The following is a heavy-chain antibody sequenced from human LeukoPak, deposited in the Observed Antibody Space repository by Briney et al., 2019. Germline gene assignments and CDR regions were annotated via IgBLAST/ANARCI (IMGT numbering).Heavy chain of an antibody. J-gene: IGHJ5*02. D-gene: IGHD3-3*01. CDR2: ISSSGSTI. CDR3: ARMYYVERNWFDP. V-gene: IGHV3-11*01. CDR1: GFTFSDYY. Sequence: GGSLRLSCAASGFTFSDYYMSWIRQAPGKGREWVSYISSSGSTIYYADSVKGRFTISRDSAKNSLYLQMNSLRAEDTAVYYCARMYYVERNWFDPWGQGTLVTVSS.